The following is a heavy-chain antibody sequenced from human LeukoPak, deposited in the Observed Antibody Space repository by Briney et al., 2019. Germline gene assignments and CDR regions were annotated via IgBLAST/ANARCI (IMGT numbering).Heavy chain of an antibody. Sequence: PGGSLRLSCAASGFTVSNYWMSWVRQAPGEGLEWVACIHQNGGTEYYVDSVKGRFAISRDNSKNSLHLQMSSLTVEDTAVYYCARGLSSRDAFWGQGTLVIVSS. CDR1: GFTVSNYW. D-gene: IGHD6-13*01. CDR3: ARGLSSRDAF. CDR2: IHQNGGTE. V-gene: IGHV3-7*03. J-gene: IGHJ4*02.